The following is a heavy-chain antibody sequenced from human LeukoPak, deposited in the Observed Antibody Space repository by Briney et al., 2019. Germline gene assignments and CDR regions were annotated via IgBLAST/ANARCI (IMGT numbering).Heavy chain of an antibody. Sequence: PGGSLRLSCAASGFTFDDYAMHWVRQAPGKGLEWVANIKQDGSEKYYVDSVKGRFTISRDNAKNSLYLQMNSLRAEDTAVYYCARRAYVWGSYRYYYFDYWGQGTLVTVSS. D-gene: IGHD3-16*02. CDR3: ARRAYVWGSYRYYYFDY. V-gene: IGHV3-7*01. CDR1: GFTFDDYA. CDR2: IKQDGSEK. J-gene: IGHJ4*02.